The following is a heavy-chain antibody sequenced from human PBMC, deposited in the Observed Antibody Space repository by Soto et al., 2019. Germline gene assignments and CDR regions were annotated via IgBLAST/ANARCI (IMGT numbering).Heavy chain of an antibody. Sequence: EVQLVESGGNLVQAGGSLRLSCAASEFSFISYSMSWVRQAPGKGLEWVSYISNSGSVIHDADSVKGRFTISRDNAKNSLSLQMNSLRDEDTALYYCVRVYASNTSDLWGQGTVVTVSS. V-gene: IGHV3-48*02. D-gene: IGHD2-2*01. J-gene: IGHJ3*01. CDR3: VRVYASNTSDL. CDR2: ISNSGSVI. CDR1: EFSFISYS.